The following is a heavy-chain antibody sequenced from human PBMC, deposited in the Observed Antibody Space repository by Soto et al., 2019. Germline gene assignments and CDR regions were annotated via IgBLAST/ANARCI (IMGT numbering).Heavy chain of an antibody. CDR1: GFTFSSYA. D-gene: IGHD3-9*01. Sequence: GGSLRLSCAASGFTFSSYAMSWVRQAPGKGLEWVSAISGSGGSTYYADSVKGRFTISRDNSKNTLYLQMNSLRAEDTAVYYCAKDLRDVFRCFGCLSQWFDYWGKGTLVTVSS. J-gene: IGHJ5*01. CDR2: ISGSGGST. V-gene: IGHV3-23*01. CDR3: AKDLRDVFRCFGCLSQWFDY.